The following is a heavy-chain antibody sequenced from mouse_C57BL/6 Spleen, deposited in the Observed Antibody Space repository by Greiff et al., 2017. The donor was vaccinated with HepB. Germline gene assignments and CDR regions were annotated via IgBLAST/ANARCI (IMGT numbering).Heavy chain of an antibody. J-gene: IGHJ2*01. V-gene: IGHV1-22*01. Sequence: EVKLQESGPELVKPGASVKMSCKASGYTFTDYNMHWVKQSHGKSLEWIGYINPNNGGTSYNQKFKGKATLTVNKSSSTAYMELRSLTSEDSAVYYCAVYDGYYRYYFDYWGQGTTLTVSS. D-gene: IGHD2-3*01. CDR1: GYTFTDYN. CDR2: INPNNGGT. CDR3: AVYDGYYRYYFDY.